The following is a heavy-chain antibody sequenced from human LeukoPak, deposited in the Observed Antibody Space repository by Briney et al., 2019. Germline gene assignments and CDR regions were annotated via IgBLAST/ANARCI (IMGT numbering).Heavy chain of an antibody. J-gene: IGHJ3*02. V-gene: IGHV5-51*01. CDR2: IYPGDSDN. CDR3: ARLSSTSSDAFDI. Sequence: GESLKISCKGSGYSFTSYWIGWVRQMPGKGLEWMGIIYPGDSDNRYGPSFQGQVTISADKSISTAYLQWSSLKASDTAMYYCARLSSTSSDAFDIWGQGTMVTVSS. CDR1: GYSFTSYW. D-gene: IGHD2-2*01.